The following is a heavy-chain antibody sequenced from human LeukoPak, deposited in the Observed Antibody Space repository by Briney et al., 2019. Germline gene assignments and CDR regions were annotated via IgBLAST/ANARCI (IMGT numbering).Heavy chain of an antibody. V-gene: IGHV3-66*01. J-gene: IGHJ4*02. CDR1: GFTVSSNY. CDR2: IYSGGST. CDR3: ARSSSGRWDIDY. D-gene: IGHD6-19*01. Sequence: QAGGSLRLSCAASGFTVSSNYMSWVRQAPGKGLEWVSVIYSGGSTFYADSVQGRFTISRDNSNNTLFLQMNRLRVEDTAVYYCARSSSGRWDIDYWGQGTLVTVSS.